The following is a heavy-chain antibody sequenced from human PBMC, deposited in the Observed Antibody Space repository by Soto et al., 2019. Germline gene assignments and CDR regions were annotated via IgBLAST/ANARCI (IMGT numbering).Heavy chain of an antibody. D-gene: IGHD3-22*01. Sequence: GGSLRLSCVASGFTFRNYAMTWVRQAPGRGLQWVSTISPFGGTYYADSVKGRFTISRDNSKNTFFLQMNSLRAEDTAIYYYAKGSSGHYDSFHFWGQGTLVTVSS. V-gene: IGHV3-23*01. CDR1: GFTFRNYA. CDR2: ISPFGGT. J-gene: IGHJ4*02. CDR3: AKGSSGHYDSFHF.